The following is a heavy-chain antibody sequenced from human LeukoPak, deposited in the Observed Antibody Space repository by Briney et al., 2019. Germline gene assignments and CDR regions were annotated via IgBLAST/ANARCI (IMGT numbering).Heavy chain of an antibody. V-gene: IGHV3-23*01. D-gene: IGHD6-13*01. CDR1: GFTFTSYP. CDR2: ISATGDRT. CDR3: AKVNRPYSSGWYVDP. Sequence: GGSLRLSCAASGFTFTSYPMTWVRQAAGKGLEWVSTISATGDRTHYADAVKGRFTISRDNSRNTVYLQMTSLRAEDTATYYCAKVNRPYSSGWYVDPWGQGTLVTVSS. J-gene: IGHJ5*02.